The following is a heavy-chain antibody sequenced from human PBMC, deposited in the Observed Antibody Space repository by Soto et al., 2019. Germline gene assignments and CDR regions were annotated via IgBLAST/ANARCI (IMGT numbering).Heavy chain of an antibody. CDR2: IYYSGST. Sequence: SETLSLTCAVSGGSISSGGFSWSWIRQSPGKGLELIGYIYYSGSTYYNPSLKSRVTISVDRSKNEFSLRLSSVTAADTAVYYCARVVVPRPIWGYNWFHPWGQGTLVTVSS. CDR1: GGSISSGGFS. CDR3: ARVVVPRPIWGYNWFHP. J-gene: IGHJ5*02. D-gene: IGHD3-16*01. V-gene: IGHV4-30-2*06.